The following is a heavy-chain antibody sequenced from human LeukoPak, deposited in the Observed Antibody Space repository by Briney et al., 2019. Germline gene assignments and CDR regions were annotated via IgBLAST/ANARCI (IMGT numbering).Heavy chain of an antibody. CDR2: ISSSSSYI. J-gene: IGHJ4*02. D-gene: IGHD3-9*01. V-gene: IGHV3-21*01. CDR1: GFTFSSYS. Sequence: GGSLRLSCAASGFTFSSYSMNWVRQAPGKGLEWVSSISSSSSYIYYADSVKGRFTISRDRAKNSVYLQMNSLRAEDTAVYYCASLTGHGYFDYWGQGTLVTVSS. CDR3: ASLTGHGYFDY.